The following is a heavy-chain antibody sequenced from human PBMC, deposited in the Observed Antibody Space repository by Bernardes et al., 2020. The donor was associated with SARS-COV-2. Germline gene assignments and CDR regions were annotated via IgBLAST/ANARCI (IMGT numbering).Heavy chain of an antibody. J-gene: IGHJ3*02. CDR1: GGSFSGYY. CDR3: ASHPTRHSNWNDERGAFDI. V-gene: IGHV4-34*01. CDR2: INHSGST. Sequence: SETLSLTCAVYGGSFSGYYWSWIRQPPGKGLEWIGEINHSGSTNYNPSLKSRVTISVDTSKNQFSLKLSSVTAADTAVYYCASHPTRHSNWNDERGAFDIWGQGTMVTVSS. D-gene: IGHD1-1*01.